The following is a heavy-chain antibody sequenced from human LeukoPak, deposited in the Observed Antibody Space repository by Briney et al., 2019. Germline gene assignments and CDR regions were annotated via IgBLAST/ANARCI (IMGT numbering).Heavy chain of an antibody. CDR2: IYPGDSDT. CDR1: GYSFTSYW. CDR3: ARPYCSSTSCYSRSLAFDI. Sequence: GESLKISCKGFGYSFTSYWIGWVRQMPGKGLEWMGIIYPGDSDTRYSPSFQGQVTISADKSISTAYLQWSSLKASDTVMYYCARPYCSSTSCYSRSLAFDIWGQGTMVTVSS. V-gene: IGHV5-51*01. D-gene: IGHD2-2*01. J-gene: IGHJ3*02.